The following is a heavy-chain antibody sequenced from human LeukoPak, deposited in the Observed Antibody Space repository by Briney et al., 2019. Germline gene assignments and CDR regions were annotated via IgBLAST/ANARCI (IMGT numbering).Heavy chain of an antibody. CDR2: IYYSGST. J-gene: IGHJ4*02. CDR3: ARRRGIAVAEFDY. V-gene: IGHV4-39*01. Sequence: PSETLSLTCTVSGGSISSSSYYWGWIRQPPGKGLEWIGSIYYSGSTYYNPSLKSRVTISVDTSKNQFSLKLSSVTAADTAVYYCARRRGIAVAEFDYWGQGTLVTVSS. D-gene: IGHD6-19*01. CDR1: GGSISSSSYY.